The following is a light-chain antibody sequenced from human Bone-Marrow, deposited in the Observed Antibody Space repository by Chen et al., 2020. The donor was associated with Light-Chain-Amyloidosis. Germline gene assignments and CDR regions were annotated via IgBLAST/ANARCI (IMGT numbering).Light chain of an antibody. CDR1: NIGSTS. CDR2: DDS. Sequence: SYVLTQPSSVSVAPGQTATIAWGGNNIGSTSVHWYQQTPGQAPLLVVYDDSDRPSGIPERLSGSNPGDTAPLTSSRVEAGNEADYACQVWDRSSDRTVFGGGTKLTVL. J-gene: IGLJ3*02. CDR3: QVWDRSSDRTV. V-gene: IGLV3-21*02.